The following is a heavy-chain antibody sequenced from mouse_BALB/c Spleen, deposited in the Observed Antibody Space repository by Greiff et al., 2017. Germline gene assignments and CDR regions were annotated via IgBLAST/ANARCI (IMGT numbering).Heavy chain of an antibody. D-gene: IGHD1-2*01. CDR1: GFTFSSFG. CDR3: ARHYGYDYAMDY. CDR2: ISSGSSTI. Sequence: EVQRVESGGGLVQPGGSRKLSCAASGFTFSSFGMHWVRQAPEKGLEWVAYISSGSSTIYYADTVKGRFTISRDNPKNTLFLQMTSLRSEDTAMYYCARHYGYDYAMDYWGQGTSVTVSS. V-gene: IGHV5-17*02. J-gene: IGHJ4*01.